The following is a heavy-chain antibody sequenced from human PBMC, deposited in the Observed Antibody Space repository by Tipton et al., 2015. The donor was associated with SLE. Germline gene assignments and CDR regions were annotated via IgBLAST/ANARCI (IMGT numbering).Heavy chain of an antibody. V-gene: IGHV4-34*01. CDR2: INHSGST. D-gene: IGHD3-3*01. CDR3: AIEMSAYDFWSGGDRYYHMDV. CDR1: GGSFSGYY. Sequence: TLSLTCAVYGGSFSGYYWSWIRQPPGKGLEWIGEINHSGSTNYNPSLKSRVTISVDTSKNQFSLKLSSVTAADTAVYYCAIEMSAYDFWSGGDRYYHMDVWGKGTTVTVSS. J-gene: IGHJ6*03.